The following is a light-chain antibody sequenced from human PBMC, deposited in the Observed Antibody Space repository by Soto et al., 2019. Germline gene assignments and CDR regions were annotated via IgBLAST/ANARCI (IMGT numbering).Light chain of an antibody. V-gene: IGLV1-47*01. CDR2: KNN. CDR1: SSNIGNFY. CDR3: AAWDDSLSGPAV. Sequence: QPVLTQPPSASGTPGQRVTISCSGSSSNIGNFYVYWYQQLPGTAPKLLIYKNNQRPLGVPDRFSGSKSGTSASLAISGLRSEDEADYYCAAWDDSLSGPAVFGGGTQLTVL. J-gene: IGLJ7*01.